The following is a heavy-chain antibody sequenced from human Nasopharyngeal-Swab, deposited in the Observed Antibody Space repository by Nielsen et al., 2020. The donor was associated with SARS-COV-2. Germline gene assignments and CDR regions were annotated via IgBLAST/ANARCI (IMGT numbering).Heavy chain of an antibody. V-gene: IGHV1-46*01. CDR3: ARAYFEGEIDY. D-gene: IGHD3-9*01. CDR1: GYTFTSYY. J-gene: IGHJ4*02. CDR2: INPSGGST. Sequence: ASLKVSCKASGYTFTSYYMHWVRQAPGQGLEWMGIINPSGGSTSYAQKFQGRVTMTRDTSTSTVSMELSSLRSEDTAVYYCARAYFEGEIDYWGQGTLVTVSS.